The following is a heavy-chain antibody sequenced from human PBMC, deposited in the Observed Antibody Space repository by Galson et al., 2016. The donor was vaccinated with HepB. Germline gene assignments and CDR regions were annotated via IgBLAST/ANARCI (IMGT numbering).Heavy chain of an antibody. CDR2: ISTYNGNT. Sequence: SVKVSCKASGYSFTSYGLSWVRQAPGQGLEWMGWISTYNGNTKHEQKLQDRVTMTTDTSTSTAYMELRSLRSDDTAVYYCARSMTYGMDVWGQGTTVTVSS. CDR1: GYSFTSYG. V-gene: IGHV1-18*01. CDR3: ARSMTYGMDV. J-gene: IGHJ6*02.